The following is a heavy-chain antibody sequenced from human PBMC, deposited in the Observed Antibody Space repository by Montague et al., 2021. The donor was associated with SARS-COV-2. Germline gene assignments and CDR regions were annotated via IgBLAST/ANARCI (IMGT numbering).Heavy chain of an antibody. CDR3: ARAPYSSGFYGMDV. J-gene: IGHJ6*02. D-gene: IGHD3-22*01. V-gene: IGHV6-1*01. CDR2: TYHRSKWYL. Sequence: CTISGDSVFPNSAAWSWFRQSPSRGLEWLGWTYHRSKWYLDYAVAVKGRITINADTSRNQFSPQLNSVTPEDTAVYCCARAPYSSGFYGMDVWGQGTTVTVSS. CDR1: GDSVFPNSAA.